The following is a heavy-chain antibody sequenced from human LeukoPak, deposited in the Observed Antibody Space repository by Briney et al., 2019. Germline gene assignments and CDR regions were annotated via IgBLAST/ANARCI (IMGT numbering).Heavy chain of an antibody. D-gene: IGHD2-15*01. Sequence: GASVKVSCKASGYTFTSYDINWVRQATGQGREWMGWMNPNSGNTGYAQKFQGRVTITRNTSISTAYMELSSLRSEDTAVYYCARDCRGSGGSCCFDYWGQGTLVTVS. CDR2: MNPNSGNT. J-gene: IGHJ4*02. CDR1: GYTFTSYD. CDR3: ARDCRGSGGSCCFDY. V-gene: IGHV1-8*03.